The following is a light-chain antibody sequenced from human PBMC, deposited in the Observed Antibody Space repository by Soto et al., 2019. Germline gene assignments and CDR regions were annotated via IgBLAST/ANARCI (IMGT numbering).Light chain of an antibody. CDR1: TSDVGGYNY. CDR2: DVS. V-gene: IGLV2-8*01. J-gene: IGLJ2*01. CDR3: SSDVASNALA. Sequence: QSALTQPPSASGAPGQSVAISCTGTTSDVGGYNYVSWYQQHPGKAPKLIIYDVSKRPSGVPDRFSGSKSGNTASLTVSGLQGEDEADYYCSSDVASNALAFGGGTKLTVL.